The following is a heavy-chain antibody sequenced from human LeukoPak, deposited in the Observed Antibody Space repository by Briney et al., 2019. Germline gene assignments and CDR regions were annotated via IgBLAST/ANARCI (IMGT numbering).Heavy chain of an antibody. CDR2: ISGSSGST. Sequence: PGGSLRLSCAASGFTFSSNAMNWVRQAPGKGLEWVSAISGSSGSTYYADSVKGRFTISRDNSKNTLYLQMNNLGAEDTALYYCAKVTTAGWQKDDLDIWGRGTMVTVSS. D-gene: IGHD4-11*01. V-gene: IGHV3-23*01. J-gene: IGHJ3*02. CDR3: AKVTTAGWQKDDLDI. CDR1: GFTFSSNA.